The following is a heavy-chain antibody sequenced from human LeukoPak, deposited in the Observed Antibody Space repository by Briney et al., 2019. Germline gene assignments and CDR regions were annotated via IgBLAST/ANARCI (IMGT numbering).Heavy chain of an antibody. V-gene: IGHV3-33*01. CDR3: ARDERACYFDY. J-gene: IGHJ4*02. Sequence: HPGGSLRLSCAASGFAFNTYGMHWVRQAPDKGLEWVAVIWYDGSDKYYADSVKGRFTISRDNSKNTLYLQMNNLRAEDTAVYYCARDERACYFDYWGQGTLVTVSS. CDR1: GFAFNTYG. CDR2: IWYDGSDK.